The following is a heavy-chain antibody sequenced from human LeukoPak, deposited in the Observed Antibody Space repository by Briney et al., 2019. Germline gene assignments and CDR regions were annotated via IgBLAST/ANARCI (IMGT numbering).Heavy chain of an antibody. CDR1: GGSFSGYY. Sequence: PSETLSLTCAVYGGSFSGYYWSWIRQPPGKGLEWIGEINHSGSTNYNPSLKSRVTISVDTSKNQFSLKLSSVTAADTAVYYCARVTMIVERVAFDIWGQGTMVTVSS. J-gene: IGHJ3*02. V-gene: IGHV4-34*01. D-gene: IGHD3-22*01. CDR2: INHSGST. CDR3: ARVTMIVERVAFDI.